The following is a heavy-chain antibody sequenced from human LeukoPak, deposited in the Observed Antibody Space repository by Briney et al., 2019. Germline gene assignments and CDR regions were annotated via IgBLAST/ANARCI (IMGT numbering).Heavy chain of an antibody. CDR1: DYSISGGYY. V-gene: IGHV4-38-2*02. J-gene: IGHJ3*02. CDR2: IYHSGST. D-gene: IGHD2-2*01. CDR3: ARDDQDAFDI. Sequence: PSETLSLTCVVSDYSISGGYYWGWIRQPPGKGLEWIGSIYHSGSTYYNPSLKSRVTISIDTSKNQFSLKLSSVTAADTAVYYCARDDQDAFDIWGQGTMVTVSS.